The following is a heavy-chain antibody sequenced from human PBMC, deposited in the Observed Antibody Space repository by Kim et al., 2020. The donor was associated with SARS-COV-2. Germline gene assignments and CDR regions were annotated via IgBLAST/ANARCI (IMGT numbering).Heavy chain of an antibody. J-gene: IGHJ6*02. V-gene: IGHV4-34*01. Sequence: SETLSLTCAVYGGSVSGYYWNWIRKPPGKGMEWMGEINHSGSTNSSQNPKRRVRISVDTYKNQFSLKLRSVTAADTAVYYCARDTFARIRNDYESGSHGTYYDYGMDVWGQGTTVTVSS. CDR1: GGSVSGYY. CDR3: ARDTFARIRNDYESGSHGTYYDYGMDV. D-gene: IGHD3-10*01. CDR2: INHSGST.